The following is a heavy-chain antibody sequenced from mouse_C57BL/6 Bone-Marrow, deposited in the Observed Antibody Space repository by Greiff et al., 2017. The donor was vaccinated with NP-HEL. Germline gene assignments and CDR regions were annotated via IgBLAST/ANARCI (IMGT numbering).Heavy chain of an antibody. Sequence: EVQVVESGGDLVKPGGSLKLSCAASGFTFSSYGMSWVRQTPDKRLEWVATISSGGSYTYYPDSVKGRFTISRDNAKNTLYLQMSSLKSEDTAMYYCARLTTVVAWGQGTTLTVSS. CDR2: ISSGGSYT. D-gene: IGHD1-1*01. CDR1: GFTFSSYG. J-gene: IGHJ2*01. V-gene: IGHV5-6*01. CDR3: ARLTTVVA.